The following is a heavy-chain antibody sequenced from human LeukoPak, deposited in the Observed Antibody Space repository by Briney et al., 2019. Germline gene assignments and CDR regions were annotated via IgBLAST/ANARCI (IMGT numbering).Heavy chain of an antibody. CDR2: TNPNSGGT. CDR1: GYTFTGYY. D-gene: IGHD3-9*01. Sequence: ASVKVSCKASGYTFTGYYMHWVRQAPGQGLEWMGWTNPNSGGTNYAQKFQGWVTMTRDTSISTAYMELSRLRSDDTAVYYCARAEARYYDILTGYWGIDYYGMDVWGKGTTVTVSS. CDR3: ARAEARYYDILTGYWGIDYYGMDV. J-gene: IGHJ6*04. V-gene: IGHV1-2*04.